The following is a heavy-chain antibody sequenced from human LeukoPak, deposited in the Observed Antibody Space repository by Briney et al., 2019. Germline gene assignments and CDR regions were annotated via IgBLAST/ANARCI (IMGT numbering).Heavy chain of an antibody. D-gene: IGHD3-22*01. V-gene: IGHV3-7*04. CDR1: GFTFSSYW. J-gene: IGHJ4*02. Sequence: GGSLRLSCAASGFTFSSYWMSLVRQAPGKGLEWVANIKQDGSEKYYVDSVKGRFTISRDNAKNSLYLQMNSLRAEDTAVYYCARGNYYDSNGYYWESYFDYWGQGTLVTVSS. CDR3: ARGNYYDSNGYYWESYFDY. CDR2: IKQDGSEK.